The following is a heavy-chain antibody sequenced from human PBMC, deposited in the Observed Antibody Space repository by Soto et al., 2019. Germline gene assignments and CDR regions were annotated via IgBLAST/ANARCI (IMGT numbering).Heavy chain of an antibody. CDR2: MNPNSGNT. CDR1: GYTFTNYE. CDR3: ARSPRNWGFDY. V-gene: IGHV1-8*01. D-gene: IGHD7-27*01. J-gene: IGHJ4*02. Sequence: ASVQGACKAAGYTFTNYEMKWVRQATGQGFEWMGWMNPNSGNTGYAQKFQGRVTMTRDTSITTAYMELSSLRSEDTAMYFCARSPRNWGFDYWGLGTLVTVSS.